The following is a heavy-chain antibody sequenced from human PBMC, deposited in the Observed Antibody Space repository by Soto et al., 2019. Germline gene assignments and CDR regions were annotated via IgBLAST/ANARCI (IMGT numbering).Heavy chain of an antibody. CDR3: ARAPPGYCCWFDP. CDR1: GGSISSDSYY. D-gene: IGHD2-15*01. J-gene: IGHJ5*02. CDR2: IFYSGST. Sequence: SETLSLTCTVSGGSISSDSYYWGWIRQSPEKGLEWIAGIFYSGSTYYNPTLKSRLIISVDTSKNQFSLKLSFVTAADTAVFFCARAPPGYCCWFDPWGQGTLVTVSS. V-gene: IGHV4-39*07.